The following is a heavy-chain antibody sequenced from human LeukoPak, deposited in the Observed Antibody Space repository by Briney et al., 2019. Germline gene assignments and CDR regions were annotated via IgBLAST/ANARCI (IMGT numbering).Heavy chain of an antibody. CDR2: IYPGDFET. V-gene: IGHV5-51*01. J-gene: IGHJ3*02. Sequence: GESLKISCKGSEYNFANHWIGWVRQMPGKGLEWMGIIYPGDFETRYRPSFQGQVIISADKSISTAYLQWSSLKASDTAMYYCATKDFTLTGYYDAFDIWGQGTMVTLSS. CDR3: ATKDFTLTGYYDAFDI. CDR1: EYNFANHW. D-gene: IGHD3-9*01.